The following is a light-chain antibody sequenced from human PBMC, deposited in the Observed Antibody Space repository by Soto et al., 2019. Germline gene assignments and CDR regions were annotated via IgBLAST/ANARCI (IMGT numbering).Light chain of an antibody. CDR2: SNN. CDR1: SSNIGSHT. V-gene: IGLV1-44*01. J-gene: IGLJ2*01. Sequence: QSALTQPPSASGTPGQRVTISCSGSSSNIGSHTVNWYQQLPGTAPKLLIYSNNQRPSGVPDRFSGAKSDTSASLAISGLQSEDEADYYCAAWDDSLSGQVFGGGTKLTVL. CDR3: AAWDDSLSGQV.